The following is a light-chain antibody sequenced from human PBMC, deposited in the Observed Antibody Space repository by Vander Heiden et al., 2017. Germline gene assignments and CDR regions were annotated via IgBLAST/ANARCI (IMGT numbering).Light chain of an antibody. CDR1: SSDIGSQS. CDR3: ATWDDSLNDWV. Sequence: QSVLTQPPSASGTPGQRVTIPCSGSSSDIGSQSVDWYQQFPGTAPKLLIYRDDQRPSGVPGRFSGSKSGSSASLAISGLQSEDEAEYYCATWDDSLNDWVFGGGTKLTVL. CDR2: RDD. V-gene: IGLV1-44*01. J-gene: IGLJ3*02.